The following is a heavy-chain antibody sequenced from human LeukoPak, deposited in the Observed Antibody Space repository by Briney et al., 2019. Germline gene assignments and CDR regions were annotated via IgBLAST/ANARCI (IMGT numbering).Heavy chain of an antibody. CDR3: ARADNWNDQGAFDI. D-gene: IGHD1-1*01. CDR2: INWNGGST. Sequence: GGSLRLSCAASGFTFDDYGMSWVRQAPGKGLEWVSGINWNGGSTGYADSVKGRFTISRDNAKNSLYLQMNSLRAEDTASYYCARADNWNDQGAFDIWGQGTMVTVSS. CDR1: GFTFDDYG. J-gene: IGHJ3*02. V-gene: IGHV3-20*04.